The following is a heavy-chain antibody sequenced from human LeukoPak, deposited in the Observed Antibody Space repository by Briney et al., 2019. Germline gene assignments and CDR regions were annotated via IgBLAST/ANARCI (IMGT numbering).Heavy chain of an antibody. V-gene: IGHV3-21*01. D-gene: IGHD6-13*01. CDR3: ARDRVAAAGTY. CDR2: ISSSSSSYI. CDR1: GFTFSSYS. J-gene: IGHJ4*02. Sequence: GSLRLSCAASGFTFSSYSMNWVRQAPGKGLEWVSSISSSSSSYIYYADSVKGRFTISRDNAKNSLYLQMNSLRAEDTAVYYCARDRVAAAGTYWGQGTLVTVSS.